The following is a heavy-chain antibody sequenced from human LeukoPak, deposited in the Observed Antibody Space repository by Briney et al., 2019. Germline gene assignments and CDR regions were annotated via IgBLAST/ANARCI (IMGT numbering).Heavy chain of an antibody. Sequence: PSQTLSLTCTVSGGSITSGGLYWTWIRQHPGKGLEWIGYIYFDGSTFYNSALTSRVTISVDRSKTQFSLRLSSVTAADTAVYCCARGSTVVTPAFFDYWGQGTLVTVSS. CDR1: GGSITSGGLY. D-gene: IGHD4-23*01. CDR2: IYFDGST. CDR3: ARGSTVVTPAFFDY. J-gene: IGHJ4*02. V-gene: IGHV4-31*03.